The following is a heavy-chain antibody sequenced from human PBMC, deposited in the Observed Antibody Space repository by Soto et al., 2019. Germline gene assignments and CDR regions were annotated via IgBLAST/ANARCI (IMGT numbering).Heavy chain of an antibody. CDR1: GFTFSSYG. Sequence: GGSLRLSCAASGFTFSSYGMHWVRQAPGKGLEWVALISYDGSNKYYADSVKGRFTISRDNSKNTLSLQVSSLRPEDTAVYYCAKDRDSSGWFSGYYYGVDVWGQGTTVTVSS. J-gene: IGHJ6*02. V-gene: IGHV3-30*18. CDR2: ISYDGSNK. CDR3: AKDRDSSGWFSGYYYGVDV. D-gene: IGHD6-19*01.